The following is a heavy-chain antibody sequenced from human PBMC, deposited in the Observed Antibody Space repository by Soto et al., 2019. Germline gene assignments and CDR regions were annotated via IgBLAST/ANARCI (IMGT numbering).Heavy chain of an antibody. D-gene: IGHD1-26*01. CDR3: ARVYGRGDYFDF. J-gene: IGHJ4*02. CDR2: MYYTGKT. V-gene: IGHV4-30-4*01. Sequence: QVQLQESGPGLVKPSQTLSLTCTVSGTTISSGDHYWSWIRQAPGKGLEWIGYMYYTGKTYYNTSPXSXLTLSVDTSKNQFSLKMTSVTAADTAMYFCARVYGRGDYFDFWGRGTLVSVSS. CDR1: GTTISSGDHY.